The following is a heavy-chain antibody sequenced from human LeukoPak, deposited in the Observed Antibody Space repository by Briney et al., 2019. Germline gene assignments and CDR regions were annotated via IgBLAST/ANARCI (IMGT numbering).Heavy chain of an antibody. CDR1: GYSISSGYY. J-gene: IGHJ5*01. CDR3: ARMNTVTTILPWFDP. V-gene: IGHV4-38-2*01. D-gene: IGHD4-11*01. CDR2: IYHSGST. Sequence: SETLFLTCAVSGYSISSGYYWGWIRQPPGKGLEWIGSIYHSGSTYCNPSLKSRVTISVDTSKNQFSLKLSSVTAADTAVYYCARMNTVTTILPWFDPWGQGTLVTVSS.